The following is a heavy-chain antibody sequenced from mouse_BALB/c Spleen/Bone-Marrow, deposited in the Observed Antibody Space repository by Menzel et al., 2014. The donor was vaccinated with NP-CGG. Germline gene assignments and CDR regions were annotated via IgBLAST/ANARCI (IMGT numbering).Heavy chain of an antibody. Sequence: VQLQQSGAELVKPGASVKLSCTASGFNIKDTYMHWVKRRPERGLEWIGRIDPANGNTKYDPKFRGKATITADTSSNTAYLQLSSLTPEDTAVYYCAFYYYGSSLFAYWGQGTLVTVSA. J-gene: IGHJ3*01. D-gene: IGHD1-1*01. CDR1: GFNIKDTY. CDR3: AFYYYGSSLFAY. V-gene: IGHV14-3*02. CDR2: IDPANGNT.